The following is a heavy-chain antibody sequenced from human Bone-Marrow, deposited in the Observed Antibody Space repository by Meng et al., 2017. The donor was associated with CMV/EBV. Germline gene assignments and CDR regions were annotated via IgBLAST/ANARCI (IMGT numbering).Heavy chain of an antibody. D-gene: IGHD6-19*01. V-gene: IGHV1-69*05. Sequence: SVKVSCKASGYTFTSYGISWVRQAPGQGLEWMGGIIPIFGTANYAQKFQGRVTIITDESTSTAYMELSSLRSEDTAVYYCARDEWGGWYDYWGQGTLVTVSS. J-gene: IGHJ4*02. CDR3: ARDEWGGWYDY. CDR1: GYTFTSYG. CDR2: IIPIFGTA.